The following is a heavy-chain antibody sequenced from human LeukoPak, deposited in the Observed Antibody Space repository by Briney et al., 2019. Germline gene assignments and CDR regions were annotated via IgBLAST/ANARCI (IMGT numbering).Heavy chain of an antibody. J-gene: IGHJ4*02. CDR2: INPSGGST. V-gene: IGHV1-46*03. Sequence: ASVKVSCXASGYTFTSYYMHWVRQAPGQGLAWMGIINPSGGSTSYAQKFQGRVTMTRDTSTSTVYMELSSLRSEDTAVYYCARAVAGTGLYFDYWGQGTLVTVSS. CDR1: GYTFTSYY. D-gene: IGHD6-19*01. CDR3: ARAVAGTGLYFDY.